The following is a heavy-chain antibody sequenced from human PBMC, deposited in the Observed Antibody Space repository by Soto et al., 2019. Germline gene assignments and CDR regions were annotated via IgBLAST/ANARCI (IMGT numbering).Heavy chain of an antibody. D-gene: IGHD3-10*01. V-gene: IGHV3-74*01. CDR1: GFTFNTYW. Sequence: GGSLRLSCAASGFTFNTYWMHWFRQAPGKGLVWVSRINSGGGTTTYADSVKGRFTISRDNAKNTLYLQMNGLRAEDAAIYYCARWFTYGNFDYFDYWGQGTQVTVSS. CDR2: INSGGGTT. J-gene: IGHJ4*02. CDR3: ARWFTYGNFDYFDY.